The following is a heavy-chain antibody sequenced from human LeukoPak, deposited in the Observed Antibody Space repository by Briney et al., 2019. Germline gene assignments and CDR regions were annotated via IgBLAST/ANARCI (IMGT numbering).Heavy chain of an antibody. CDR1: GGSVSTYY. D-gene: IGHD6-19*01. CDR3: ARPIAVAGGFGY. Sequence: SETLSLTCSVSGGSVSTYYWSWIRQPPGKGLVWIGEINHSGSTNYNPSLKSRVTISVDTSKNQFSLKLSSVAAADTAVYYCARPIAVAGGFGYWGQGTLVTVSS. CDR2: INHSGST. J-gene: IGHJ4*02. V-gene: IGHV4-34*01.